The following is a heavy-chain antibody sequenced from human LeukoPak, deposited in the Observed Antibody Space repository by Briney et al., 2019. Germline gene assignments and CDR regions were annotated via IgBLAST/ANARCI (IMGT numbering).Heavy chain of an antibody. D-gene: IGHD3-10*01. V-gene: IGHV4-59*01. Sequence: KPSETLSLTCTVSGASITSFYWSWIRQPPGHGLEWIGYIYYSANTNYNPSLKSRVTISAVMSKNQFSLKLSSVTAADTAVYYCAREGPEENYYPLEAFDIWGQGTMVTVSS. CDR2: IYYSANT. CDR3: AREGPEENYYPLEAFDI. J-gene: IGHJ3*02. CDR1: GASITSFY.